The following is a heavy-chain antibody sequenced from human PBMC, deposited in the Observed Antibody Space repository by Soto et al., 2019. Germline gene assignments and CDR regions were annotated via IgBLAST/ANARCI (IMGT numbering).Heavy chain of an antibody. Sequence: SETLSLTCAVYGGSFSGYYWSWIRQPPGKRLEWIGEIGHSGGTVYNPSLESRVTISEDSSDNRFSLTLTSVTAADTAVYYCARHGGYYFDYWGQGAPVTVSS. D-gene: IGHD3-16*01. J-gene: IGHJ4*02. CDR1: GGSFSGYY. V-gene: IGHV4-34*01. CDR2: IGHSGGT. CDR3: ARHGGYYFDY.